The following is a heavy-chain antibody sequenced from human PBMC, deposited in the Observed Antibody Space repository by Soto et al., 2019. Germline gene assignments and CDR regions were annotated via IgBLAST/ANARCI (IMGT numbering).Heavy chain of an antibody. CDR2: IIPIFGTA. J-gene: IGHJ3*02. Sequence: VKVSCKASGGTFSSYAISWVRQAPGQGLEWMGGIIPIFGTANYAQKFQGRVTITADESTSTAYMELSSLRSEDTAVYYCASINYYDSSGYYAFDIWGQGTMVTVSS. CDR3: ASINYYDSSGYYAFDI. D-gene: IGHD3-22*01. V-gene: IGHV1-69*13. CDR1: GGTFSSYA.